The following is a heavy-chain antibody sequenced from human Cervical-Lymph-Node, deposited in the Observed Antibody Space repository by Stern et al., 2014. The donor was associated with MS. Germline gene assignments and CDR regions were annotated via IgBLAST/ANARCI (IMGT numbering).Heavy chain of an antibody. CDR3: ARLLRIPILGQDFYGMDV. D-gene: IGHD3-3*01. CDR2: IYYLGSI. Sequence: QLQLQESGPGLVKPSETLSLTCTVSGGSISSYDWTWIRQPPEKVLEWIGYIYYLGSINYNPSLKSRVTISVDTSKNQFSLKLRSVTAADTAVYYCARLLRIPILGQDFYGMDVWGQGTTVTVSS. J-gene: IGHJ6*02. V-gene: IGHV4-59*01. CDR1: GGSISSYD.